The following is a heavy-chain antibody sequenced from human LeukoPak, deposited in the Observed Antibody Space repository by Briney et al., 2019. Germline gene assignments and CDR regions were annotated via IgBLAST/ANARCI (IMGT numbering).Heavy chain of an antibody. V-gene: IGHV1-46*01. CDR2: SDPSGGSP. CDR3: ARLADYESSGYLSY. D-gene: IGHD3-22*01. CDR1: GYSFTTYY. Sequence: ASVKVSCKASGYSFTTYYMHWVRQPPGQGLEWMGISDPSGGSPRYAQEFQGRGTMTRETSPSTVYMEVSSLSSEGTAVYYCARLADYESSGYLSYWGQETLVTVSS. J-gene: IGHJ4*02.